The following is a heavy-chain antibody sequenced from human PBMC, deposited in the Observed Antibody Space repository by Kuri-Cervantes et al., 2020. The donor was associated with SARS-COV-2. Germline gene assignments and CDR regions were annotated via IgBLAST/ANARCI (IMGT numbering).Heavy chain of an antibody. J-gene: IGHJ4*02. D-gene: IGHD2-21*01. CDR2: ISSSSSYI. V-gene: IGHV3-21*01. Sequence: GGSLRLSCAASGFTFSSYSMNWVRQAPGKGLEWVSSISSSSSYIYYADSVKGRFTISRDNAKNSLYLQMNSLRAEDTAVYYCAKDHFGVRDFWGQGTLVTVSS. CDR1: GFTFSSYS. CDR3: AKDHFGVRDF.